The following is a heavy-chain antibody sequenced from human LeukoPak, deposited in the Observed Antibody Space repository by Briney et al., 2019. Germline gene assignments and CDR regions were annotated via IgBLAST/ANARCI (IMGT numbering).Heavy chain of an antibody. CDR2: ISSSGTTI. CDR1: GFMVDDYA. J-gene: IGHJ6*02. D-gene: IGHD4-17*01. Sequence: GGSLRLSCAASGFMVDDYAMHWVRQVPGKGLEWVSYISSSGTTISYADSVKGRFTISRDNAKNSLYLQMNSLRAEDTAVYYCARDGTTVTTNYYYGMDVWGQGTTVTVSS. V-gene: IGHV3-48*03. CDR3: ARDGTTVTTNYYYGMDV.